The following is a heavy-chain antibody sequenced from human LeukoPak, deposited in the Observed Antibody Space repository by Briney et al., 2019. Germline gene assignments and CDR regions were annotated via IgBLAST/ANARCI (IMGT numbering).Heavy chain of an antibody. CDR1: GFTVSINY. CDR3: ARDQPYSNYEGGWFDP. CDR2: IYYSGST. D-gene: IGHD4-4*01. V-gene: IGHV4-59*02. Sequence: GSLRLSCAASGFTVSINYMSWVRQHPGKGLEWIGYIYYSGSTYYNPSLKSRVTISVDTSKNQFSLKLSSVTAADTAVYYCARDQPYSNYEGGWFDPWGQGTLVTVSS. J-gene: IGHJ5*02.